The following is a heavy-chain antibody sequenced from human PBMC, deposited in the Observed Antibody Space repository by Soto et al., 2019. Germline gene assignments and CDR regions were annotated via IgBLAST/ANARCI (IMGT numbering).Heavy chain of an antibody. J-gene: IGHJ4*02. CDR3: ARAPKVSGSAQTRPDF. Sequence: SETLSLTCSLYSGSLSGYYWSWIRQPPGKGLEWIGEISPSGTTNYSPSLKSRVSISVDTSKNQFSLNLTSLTAADTAVYYCARAPKVSGSAQTRPDFWGQGSLVTVS. CDR1: SGSLSGYY. CDR2: ISPSGTT. V-gene: IGHV4-34*01. D-gene: IGHD6-6*01.